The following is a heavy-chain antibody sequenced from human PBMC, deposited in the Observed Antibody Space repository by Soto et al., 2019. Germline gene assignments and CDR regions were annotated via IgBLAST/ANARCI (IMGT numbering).Heavy chain of an antibody. Sequence: GGSLRLSCAASGFTFSDYYVSWIRHAPGEGQEWVSYISSSSSYTNYADTVKGRFTISRDNAKNSLYLPMHSLRAEDTDVYYCARTGYYYGPGAFDIWGQGTMVTVAS. CDR2: ISSSSSYT. D-gene: IGHD3-22*01. CDR3: ARTGYYYGPGAFDI. CDR1: GFTFSDYY. V-gene: IGHV3-11*06. J-gene: IGHJ3*02.